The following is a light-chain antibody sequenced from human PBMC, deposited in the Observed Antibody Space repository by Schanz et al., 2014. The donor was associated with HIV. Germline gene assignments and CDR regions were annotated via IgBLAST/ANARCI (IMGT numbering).Light chain of an antibody. CDR3: QQCVTYPYT. CDR1: QTIGRF. CDR2: QAS. Sequence: DIQLTQSPSTLSTSVGDTVTITCRARQTIGRFLAWYKQKPETAPVLLIYQASTLETEVPSRFSGSGSGTSFALAIARLQPDDFATDYWQQCVTYPYTFGQGTKLDIK. V-gene: IGKV1-5*03. J-gene: IGKJ2*01.